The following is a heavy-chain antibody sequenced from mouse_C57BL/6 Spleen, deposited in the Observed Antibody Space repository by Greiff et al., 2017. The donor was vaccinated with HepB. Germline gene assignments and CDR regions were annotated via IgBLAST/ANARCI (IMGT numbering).Heavy chain of an antibody. D-gene: IGHD1-1*01. CDR1: GYAFSSSW. CDR2: IYPGDGDT. J-gene: IGHJ1*03. V-gene: IGHV1-82*01. CDR3: ASYYYGSSHWYFDV. Sequence: QVQLQQSGPELVKPGASVKISCKASGYAFSSSWMNWVKQRPGKGLEWIGRIYPGDGDTNYNGKFKGKATLTADKSSSTAYMQLSSLTSEDSAVYFCASYYYGSSHWYFDVWGTGTTVTVSS.